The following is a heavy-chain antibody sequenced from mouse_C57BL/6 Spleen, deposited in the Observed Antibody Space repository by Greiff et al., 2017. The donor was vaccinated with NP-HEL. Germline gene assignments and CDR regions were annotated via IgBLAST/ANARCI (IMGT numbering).Heavy chain of an antibody. D-gene: IGHD2-5*01. J-gene: IGHJ3*01. Sequence: EVKLMESGGGLVKPGGSLKLSCAASGFTFSDYGMHWVRQAPEKGLEWVAYISSGSSTIYYADNVKGRFTISRDNAKNTLFLQMTSLRSEDTAMYYCARGYYSNYGFAYWGQGTLVTVSA. CDR1: GFTFSDYG. V-gene: IGHV5-17*01. CDR3: ARGYYSNYGFAY. CDR2: ISSGSSTI.